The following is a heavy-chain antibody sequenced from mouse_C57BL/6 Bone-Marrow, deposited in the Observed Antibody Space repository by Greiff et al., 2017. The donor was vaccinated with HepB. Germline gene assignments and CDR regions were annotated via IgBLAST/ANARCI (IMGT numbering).Heavy chain of an antibody. D-gene: IGHD2-4*01. CDR3: ARAGLRDYYAMDY. CDR2: IDPSDSYT. Sequence: QVQLQQPGAELVMPGASVKLSCKASGYTFTSYWMHWVKQRPGQGLEWIGEIDPSDSYTNYNQKFKGKSTLTVDKSSSTAYMQLSSLTSEDSAVYYCARAGLRDYYAMDYWGQGTSVTVSS. J-gene: IGHJ4*01. V-gene: IGHV1-69*01. CDR1: GYTFTSYW.